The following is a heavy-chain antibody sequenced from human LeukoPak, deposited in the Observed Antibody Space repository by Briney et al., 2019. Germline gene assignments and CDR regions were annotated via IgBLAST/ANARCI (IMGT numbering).Heavy chain of an antibody. Sequence: GGSLRLSCAASGFTFSSYGMRWVRQAPGKGLEWVANIKQDGSEKYYVDSVKGRFTISRDNSKNTLYLQMNSLRAEDMAVYYCANWKQWLVRWDYWGQGTLVTVSS. D-gene: IGHD6-19*01. J-gene: IGHJ4*02. CDR1: GFTFSSYG. CDR3: ANWKQWLVRWDY. CDR2: IKQDGSEK. V-gene: IGHV3-7*03.